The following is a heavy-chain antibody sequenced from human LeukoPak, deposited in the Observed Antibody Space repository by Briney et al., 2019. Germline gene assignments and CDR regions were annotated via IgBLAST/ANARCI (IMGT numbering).Heavy chain of an antibody. D-gene: IGHD3-3*01. CDR2: ISRNSLYM. CDR1: GFTFGSHA. V-gene: IGHV3-21*06. Sequence: PGGSLRLSCVASGFTFGSHAMNWDRQAPGKGLEWVSSISRNSLYMYYADSLKGRFTISRDNAKNSLYLQMDSLRAEDTAVYYCARDKVGHDFWSGYSDFRGQGTLVTVSS. J-gene: IGHJ4*02. CDR3: ARDKVGHDFWSGYSDF.